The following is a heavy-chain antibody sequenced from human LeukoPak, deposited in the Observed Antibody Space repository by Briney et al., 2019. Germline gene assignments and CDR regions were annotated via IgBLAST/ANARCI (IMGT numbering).Heavy chain of an antibody. V-gene: IGHV3-30*03. Sequence: GRSLRLSCAASGFTFSSYGMHWVRQSPGRGLEWVSFISFDGSNEFYADSLKGRFTISRDNSKDTLYLQMDSLRAEDTALYYCAREEHDYVWGSYRYYYYYGIDVWGQGTTVTVSS. CDR2: ISFDGSNE. CDR1: GFTFSSYG. J-gene: IGHJ6*02. CDR3: AREEHDYVWGSYRYYYYYGIDV. D-gene: IGHD3-16*02.